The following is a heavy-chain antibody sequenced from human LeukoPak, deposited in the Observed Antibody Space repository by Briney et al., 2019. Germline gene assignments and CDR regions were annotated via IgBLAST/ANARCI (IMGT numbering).Heavy chain of an antibody. CDR3: AKDWGLWFGESTPGY. Sequence: PGGSLRLSCAASGFTFSSYGMHWVRQAPGKGLEWVAFIRYDGSNKYYADSVKGRFTISRDNSKNTLYLQMNSLRAEDTAVYYCAKDWGLWFGESTPGYWGQGTLVTVSS. D-gene: IGHD3-10*01. CDR1: GFTFSSYG. V-gene: IGHV3-30*02. J-gene: IGHJ4*02. CDR2: IRYDGSNK.